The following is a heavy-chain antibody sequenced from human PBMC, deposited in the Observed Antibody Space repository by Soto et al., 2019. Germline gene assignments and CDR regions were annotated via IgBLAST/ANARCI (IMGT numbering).Heavy chain of an antibody. J-gene: IGHJ5*02. Sequence: GGSLRLSCAASGFSFSAHYMSWIRQAPGKGLEWISYISGSGSTIYYADSVKGRFTISRDNAKNSLYLQMNSLRAEDTAVYYCANYYGSGSYRNWFDPWAQGTLVTVSS. D-gene: IGHD3-10*01. CDR2: ISGSGSTI. CDR1: GFSFSAHY. V-gene: IGHV3-11*01. CDR3: ANYYGSGSYRNWFDP.